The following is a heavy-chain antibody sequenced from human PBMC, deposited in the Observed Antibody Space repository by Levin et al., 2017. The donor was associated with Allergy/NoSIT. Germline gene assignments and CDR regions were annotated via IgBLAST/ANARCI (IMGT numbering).Heavy chain of an antibody. J-gene: IGHJ6*02. CDR2: IRSKAYGGTT. Sequence: AGGSLRLSCTASGFTFGDYAMSWFRQAPGKGLEWVGFIRSKAYGGTTEYAASVKGRFTISRDDSKSIAYLQMNSLKTEDTAVYYCTRDCSSTSCYDPYYYYGMDVWGQGTTVTVSS. CDR3: TRDCSSTSCYDPYYYYGMDV. V-gene: IGHV3-49*03. D-gene: IGHD2-2*01. CDR1: GFTFGDYA.